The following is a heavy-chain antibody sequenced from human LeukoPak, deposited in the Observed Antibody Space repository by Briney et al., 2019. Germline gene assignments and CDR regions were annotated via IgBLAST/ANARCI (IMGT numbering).Heavy chain of an antibody. D-gene: IGHD6-13*01. CDR3: ARATRAAANAFDI. Sequence: PSETLSLTCTVSGGSISSYYWSWIRQPPGKGLEWIGYISYSGSTNYNPSLKSRVTISVDTSKNQFSLKLSSVTAADTAVYYCARATRAAANAFDIWGQGTMVTVSS. CDR2: ISYSGST. J-gene: IGHJ3*02. V-gene: IGHV4-59*01. CDR1: GGSISSYY.